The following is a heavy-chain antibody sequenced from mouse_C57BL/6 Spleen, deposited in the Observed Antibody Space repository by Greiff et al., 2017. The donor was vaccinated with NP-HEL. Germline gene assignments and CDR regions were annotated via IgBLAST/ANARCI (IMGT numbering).Heavy chain of an antibody. J-gene: IGHJ3*01. CDR2: IRLKSDNYAT. V-gene: IGHV6-3*01. Sequence: DVQLQESGGGLVQPGGSMKLSCVASGFTFSNYWMNWVRQSPEKGLEWVAQIRLKSDNYATHYAESVKGRFTISRDDSKSSVYLQMNNLRAEDTGIYYWTYYSNYVSWFAYWGQGTLVTVSA. CDR3: TYYSNYVSWFAY. CDR1: GFTFSNYW. D-gene: IGHD2-5*01.